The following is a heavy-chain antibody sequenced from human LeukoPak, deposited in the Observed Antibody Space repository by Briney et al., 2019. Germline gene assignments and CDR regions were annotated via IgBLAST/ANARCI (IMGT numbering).Heavy chain of an antibody. CDR2: IRSKAYGGTT. V-gene: IGHV3-49*03. CDR3: TRTAPGKLLDY. CDR1: GFTFGDYA. D-gene: IGHD1-26*01. J-gene: IGHJ4*02. Sequence: PGGSLRLSCTASGFTFGDYAMSWFRQAPGKGLEWVGFIRSKAYGGTTEYAASVKGRFTISRDDSKSIAYLQMNSLKTEDTAVYYCTRTAPGKLLDYWGQGTLVTVSS.